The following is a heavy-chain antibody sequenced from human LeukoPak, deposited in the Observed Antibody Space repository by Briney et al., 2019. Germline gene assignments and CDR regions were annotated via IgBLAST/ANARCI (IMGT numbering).Heavy chain of an antibody. J-gene: IGHJ5*02. CDR1: AYTLTELS. CDR2: INPHSGGT. Sequence: ASVKVSCKVSAYTLTELSMHWVRQAPGQGLEWMGWINPHSGGTNYAQKFQGGVTMTRDTSISTAYMELSRLRSDDTAVYYCASSPYYYGSGSYSPWGQGTLVTVSS. V-gene: IGHV1-2*02. D-gene: IGHD3-10*01. CDR3: ASSPYYYGSGSYSP.